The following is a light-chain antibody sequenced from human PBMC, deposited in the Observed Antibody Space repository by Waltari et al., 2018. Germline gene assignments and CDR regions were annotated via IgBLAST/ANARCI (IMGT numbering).Light chain of an antibody. V-gene: IGLV1-40*01. Sequence: QSVLTQPPSVSAAPGQRVTISCTGSSSNIGAGYDVHWYQQLPGTAPKLLIYGNSNRPSGVPDRFSGSKSGTSASLAITGLQAEDEADYYCQSYDSSLSVQVFGGGTKLTVL. CDR2: GNS. CDR1: SSNIGAGYD. J-gene: IGLJ2*01. CDR3: QSYDSSLSVQV.